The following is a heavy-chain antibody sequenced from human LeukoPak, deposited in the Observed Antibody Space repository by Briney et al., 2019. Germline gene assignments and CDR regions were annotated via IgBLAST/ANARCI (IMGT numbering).Heavy chain of an antibody. Sequence: GGSLRLSCAASGFTFSRYSMNWVRQAPGKGLEWVSSIRSSSSYIYYTDSVKGRFTISRDNAKNSLYLQMNSLRAEDTAVYYCARGPPLEYYDITWFDPWGQGTLVTVSS. CDR1: GFTFSRYS. CDR2: IRSSSSYI. J-gene: IGHJ5*02. D-gene: IGHD3-22*01. CDR3: ARGPPLEYYDITWFDP. V-gene: IGHV3-21*01.